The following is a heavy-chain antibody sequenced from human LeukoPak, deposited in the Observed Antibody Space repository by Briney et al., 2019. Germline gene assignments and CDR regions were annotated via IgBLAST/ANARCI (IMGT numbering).Heavy chain of an antibody. CDR2: ISSTDSTT. D-gene: IGHD2-2*01. CDR3: ARGRGDCSSTSCREGYFDY. V-gene: IGHV3-48*03. CDR1: GFTFSSYE. Sequence: GGSLRLSCAASGFTFSSYEMNWVRQTPGKGLEWISYISSTDSTTYYADSVKGRFTISRDNAKNSLYLQMNSLRAEDTAVYYCARGRGDCSSTSCREGYFDYWGQGTLVTVSS. J-gene: IGHJ4*02.